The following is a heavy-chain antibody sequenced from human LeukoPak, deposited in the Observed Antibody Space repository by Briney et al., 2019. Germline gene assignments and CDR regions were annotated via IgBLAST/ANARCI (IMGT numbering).Heavy chain of an antibody. CDR2: IYYSGST. D-gene: IGHD2-2*02. Sequence: SETLSLTCTVSGGSISSCSYYWGWIRQPPGKGLEWIGSIYYSGSTYYNPSLKSRVTISVDTSKNQFSLKLSSVTAADTAVYYCAREMDCSSTCCYTGAFDIWGQGTMVTVSS. CDR1: GGSISSCSYY. V-gene: IGHV4-39*07. J-gene: IGHJ3*02. CDR3: AREMDCSSTCCYTGAFDI.